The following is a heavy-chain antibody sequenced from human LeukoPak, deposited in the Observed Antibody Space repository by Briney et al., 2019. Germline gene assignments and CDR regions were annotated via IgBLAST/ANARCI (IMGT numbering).Heavy chain of an antibody. D-gene: IGHD3-9*01. J-gene: IGHJ6*03. V-gene: IGHV4-61*02. Sequence: PSETLSLTCTVSRGSISSGRYFWSWLRQPAGKGLEWIGRIDNSGTTNYNPSLKSRVTISEDTSKSQFSLRLSSVTAADTAVYYCASGPLDLRYYYYHMDVWGKGTTVTVSS. CDR2: IDNSGTT. CDR3: ASGPLDLRYYYYHMDV. CDR1: RGSISSGRYF.